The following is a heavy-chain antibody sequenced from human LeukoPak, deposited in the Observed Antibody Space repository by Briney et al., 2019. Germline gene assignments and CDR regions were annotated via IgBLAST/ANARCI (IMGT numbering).Heavy chain of an antibody. CDR1: GDSIRRDNYF. Sequence: PSETLSLTCTVSGDSIRRDNYFWSWIRQPAGKGLEWIGRISSSGSTNYNPSLTSRVTISSDTSKNQFSMRLNSVTAADTAVYYCASAQLSRYWYFDLWGRGTLVTVSS. D-gene: IGHD2-2*01. CDR2: ISSSGST. CDR3: ASAQLSRYWYFDL. J-gene: IGHJ2*01. V-gene: IGHV4-61*02.